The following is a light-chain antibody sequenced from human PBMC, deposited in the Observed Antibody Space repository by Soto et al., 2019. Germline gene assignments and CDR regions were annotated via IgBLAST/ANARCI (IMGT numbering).Light chain of an antibody. CDR3: SSFTSTSTLVV. CDR2: EVS. CDR1: SSDVGDYDF. V-gene: IGLV2-14*01. J-gene: IGLJ2*01. Sequence: QSALTQPASVSGSPGQSITISCTGSSSDVGDYDFVSWYQQHPGKAPKLIIYEVSDRPSGVSNRFSGSKSGNTASLSISRLQAEDDAHYYCSSFTSTSTLVVFGGGTQLTVL.